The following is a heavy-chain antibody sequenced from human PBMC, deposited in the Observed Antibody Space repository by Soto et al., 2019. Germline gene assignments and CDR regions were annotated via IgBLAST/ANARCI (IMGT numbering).Heavy chain of an antibody. CDR3: ARAINFDFWSDSQSGYYFDY. CDR1: GDSVSSGSYY. V-gene: IGHV4-61*01. J-gene: IGHJ4*02. CDR2: MSYSGTT. Sequence: QVQLQESGPGLVKPSETLSLTCTVSGDSVSSGSYYWSWIRQPPGKGLEWIAYMSYSGTTNYNPSLKSRVTISVDTSKNQFSLNLSSVTAADTAVYYCARAINFDFWSDSQSGYYFDYWGQGTLVTVSS. D-gene: IGHD3-3*01.